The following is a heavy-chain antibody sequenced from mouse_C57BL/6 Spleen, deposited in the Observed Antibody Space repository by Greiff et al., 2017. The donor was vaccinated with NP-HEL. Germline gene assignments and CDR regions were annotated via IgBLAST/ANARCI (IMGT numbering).Heavy chain of an antibody. V-gene: IGHV14-4*01. D-gene: IGHD4-1*01. Sequence: VQLQQSGAELVRPGASVKLSCTASGFNIKDDYMHWVKQRPEQGLEWIGWIDPENGDTEYASKFQGKATITADTSSNTAYLQLSSLTSEDTAVYYCTPFDGTTWFAYWGQGTLVTVSA. CDR3: TPFDGTTWFAY. J-gene: IGHJ3*01. CDR2: IDPENGDT. CDR1: GFNIKDDY.